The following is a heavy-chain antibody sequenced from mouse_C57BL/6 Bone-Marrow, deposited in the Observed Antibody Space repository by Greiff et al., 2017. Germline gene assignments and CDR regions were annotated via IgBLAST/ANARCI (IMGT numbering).Heavy chain of an antibody. CDR3: ERPSRSNYWYFDV. J-gene: IGHJ1*03. D-gene: IGHD2-5*01. CDR2: IYPGSGST. Sequence: QVQLKQSGAELVKPGASVKMSCKASGYTFTSYWITWVKQRPGQGLEWIGDIYPGSGSTNYNEKFKSKATLTVDTSSSTAYMQLSSLTSEDSAVYDCERPSRSNYWYFDVWGTGTTVTVSS. CDR1: GYTFTSYW. V-gene: IGHV1-55*01.